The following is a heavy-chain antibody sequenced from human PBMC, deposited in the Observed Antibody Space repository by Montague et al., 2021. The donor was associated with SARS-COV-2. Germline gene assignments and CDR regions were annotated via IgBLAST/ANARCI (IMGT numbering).Heavy chain of an antibody. D-gene: IGHD3/OR15-3a*01. J-gene: IGHJ4*02. CDR3: VRAGGLDNRPPV. V-gene: IGHV4-4*02. Sequence: SETLSLTCGVSGDSIISTNWWSWVRQPPGKGLEWIGEIYQSGSTNYNPSLKSRVTMSIDKSKNQFSLELNSVTAADTALYSCVRAGGLDNRPPVWGQGALVIVSS. CDR2: IYQSGST. CDR1: GDSIISTNW.